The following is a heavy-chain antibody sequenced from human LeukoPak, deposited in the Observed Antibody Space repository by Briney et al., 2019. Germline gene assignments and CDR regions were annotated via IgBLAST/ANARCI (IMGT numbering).Heavy chain of an antibody. D-gene: IGHD2-15*01. CDR2: INPSDGST. CDR1: GYSFTTYY. V-gene: IGHV1-46*01. J-gene: IGHJ5*02. CDR3: ARDVVVEVGMLPTDSWFDP. Sequence: ASVTVSFKATGYSFTTYYIHWMRQAPGRGLEWMGIINPSDGSTSSAQKFQGRVTMTSDTSTSTVYMELSSLTYDDTAVYYCARDVVVEVGMLPTDSWFDPWGRGTLVAVSS.